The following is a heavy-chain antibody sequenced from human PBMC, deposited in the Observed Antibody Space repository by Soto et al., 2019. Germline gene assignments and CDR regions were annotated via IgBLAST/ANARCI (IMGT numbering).Heavy chain of an antibody. V-gene: IGHV4-31*03. CDR2: IYYSRSS. CDR1: GGSISSGGYY. J-gene: IGHJ5*02. D-gene: IGHD3-3*01. Sequence: QVQLQESGPGLVKPSQTLSLTCTVSGGSISSGGYYWSWIRQHPGKGVEWIGYIYYSRSSYYNPPIKRRVTISVDTSKNQFSLMLRSVTAADTAVYYCAGDRITILGVGNWFDPWGQGTLVTVSS. CDR3: AGDRITILGVGNWFDP.